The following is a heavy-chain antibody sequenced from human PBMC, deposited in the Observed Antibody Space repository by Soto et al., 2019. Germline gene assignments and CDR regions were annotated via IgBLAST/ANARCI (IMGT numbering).Heavy chain of an antibody. CDR1: GGSISSSSYY. V-gene: IGHV4-39*01. Sequence: QLQLQESGPGLVKPSETLSLTSTVSGGSISSSSYYWGWSRQPPGKGLEWIGSIYYSGSTYYNPSLKSRVTISVDTSKNQFSLKLSSVTAADTAVYYCARHSPDYDILTGYSFDYWGQGTLVTVSS. J-gene: IGHJ4*02. CDR2: IYYSGST. D-gene: IGHD3-9*01. CDR3: ARHSPDYDILTGYSFDY.